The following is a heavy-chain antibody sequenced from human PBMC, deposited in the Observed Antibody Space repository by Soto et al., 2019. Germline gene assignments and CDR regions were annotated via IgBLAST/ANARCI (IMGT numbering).Heavy chain of an antibody. CDR2: INHSGST. CDR1: GGSFSGYY. J-gene: IGHJ4*02. D-gene: IGHD6-19*01. V-gene: IGHV4-34*01. CDR3: ARVEQWLVLFDY. Sequence: PSETLSLTCAVYGGSFSGYYWSWIRQPPGKGLEWIGEINHSGSTNYNPSLKSRVTISVDTSKNQFSLKLSSVTAADTAVYYCARVEQWLVLFDYWRQRTLVTVSS.